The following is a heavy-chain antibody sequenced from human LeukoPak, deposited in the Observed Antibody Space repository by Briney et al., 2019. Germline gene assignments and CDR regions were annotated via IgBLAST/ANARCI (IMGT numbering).Heavy chain of an antibody. J-gene: IGHJ4*02. V-gene: IGHV1-2*06. CDR1: GYTFTAYY. D-gene: IGHD2-2*01. CDR2: ISPYSGGT. Sequence: ASVKVSCKASGYTFTAYYMHWVRQAPGQGLEWMGRISPYSGGTNYAQKFQGTVTMTRDTSISTVYMELSRLRSDDTAVYYCARTMGSSTWDVDYWGQGTLVTVSS. CDR3: ARTMGSSTWDVDY.